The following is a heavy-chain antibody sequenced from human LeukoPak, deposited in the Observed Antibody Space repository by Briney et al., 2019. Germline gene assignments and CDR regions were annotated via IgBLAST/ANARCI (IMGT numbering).Heavy chain of an antibody. D-gene: IGHD3-10*01. CDR3: ARENHYYGSGSYYTARAFDI. V-gene: IGHV4-34*01. J-gene: IGHJ3*02. CDR1: GGSFSGYY. CDR2: INHSGST. Sequence: SETLSLTCAVYGGSFSGYYWSWIRQPPGKGLEWIGEINHSGSTNYNPSLKSRVTISVDTSKNQFSLKLSSVTAADTAVYYCARENHYYGSGSYYTARAFDIWGQGTMVTVSS.